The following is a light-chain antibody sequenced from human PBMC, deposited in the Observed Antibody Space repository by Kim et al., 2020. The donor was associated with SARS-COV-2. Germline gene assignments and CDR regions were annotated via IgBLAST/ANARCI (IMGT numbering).Light chain of an antibody. Sequence: ATINCKSSQSVLSTSGNEHLIAWFQQKPRQPPKLLIYWASTRGSGVSDRFSGGGSGTDFTLTISDLQAEDVAVYYCQQYYRIPWTFGQGTKVDIK. V-gene: IGKV4-1*01. CDR1: QSVLSTSGNEHL. CDR3: QQYYRIPWT. J-gene: IGKJ1*01. CDR2: WAS.